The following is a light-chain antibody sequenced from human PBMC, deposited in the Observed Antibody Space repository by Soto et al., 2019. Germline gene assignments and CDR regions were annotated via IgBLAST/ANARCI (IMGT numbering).Light chain of an antibody. Sequence: EIVLTQSPATLSFSPGERATLSCRASQSVSSYLAWYQQKPGQAPRLLIYDASNRATGIPARFSGSGSGTDFTLTISSLEPEDFAVYYCQQRSNWPPYTFGQGIKLEIK. CDR1: QSVSSY. CDR3: QQRSNWPPYT. CDR2: DAS. V-gene: IGKV3-11*01. J-gene: IGKJ2*01.